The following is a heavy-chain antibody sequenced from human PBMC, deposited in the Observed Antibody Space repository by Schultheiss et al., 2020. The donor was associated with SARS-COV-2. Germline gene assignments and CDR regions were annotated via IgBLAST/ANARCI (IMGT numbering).Heavy chain of an antibody. V-gene: IGHV2-5*01. CDR2: IYWNDDK. CDR1: GFSLSTSGVG. CDR3: AHIDGLRYCSGGSCYYYYYGMDV. J-gene: IGHJ6*02. Sequence: SGPTLVKPTQTLTLTCTFSGFSLSTSGVGVGWIRQPPGKALEWLAVIYWNDDKPYSPSLKSRLTITKDTSKNQVVLTMTNMDPVDTATYYCAHIDGLRYCSGGSCYYYYYGMDVWGQGTTVTVSS. D-gene: IGHD2-15*01.